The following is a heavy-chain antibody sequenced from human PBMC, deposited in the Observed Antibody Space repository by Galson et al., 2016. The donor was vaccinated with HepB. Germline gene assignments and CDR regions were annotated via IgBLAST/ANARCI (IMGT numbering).Heavy chain of an antibody. V-gene: IGHV3-13*01. CDR2: IGTKGGT. Sequence: SLRLSCAASGFTFSTYDMHWVRQAKGKGLEWVSGIGTKGGTYYLDSAKGRFTISREDAKNSLHLQMNSLTAGETAVYYCARSGTYTNRIGMDVWGQGTTVTVSS. CDR3: ARSGTYTNRIGMDV. D-gene: IGHD3-10*01. J-gene: IGHJ6*02. CDR1: GFTFSTYD.